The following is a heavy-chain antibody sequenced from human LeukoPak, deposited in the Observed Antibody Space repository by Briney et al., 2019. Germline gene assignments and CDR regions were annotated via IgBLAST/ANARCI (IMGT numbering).Heavy chain of an antibody. V-gene: IGHV1-8*01. CDR3: ARIKRGYSYGNFDY. CDR1: GYTFTSYV. CDR2: MNPNSCNT. D-gene: IGHD5-18*01. Sequence: ASVKVSCKASGYTFTSYVINWVRQATGQGLEGMGWMNPNSCNTGYAQKLQGRGTMTRNTSISTAYMELSSLRSEDTAVYYCARIKRGYSYGNFDYWGQGTLVTVSS. J-gene: IGHJ4*02.